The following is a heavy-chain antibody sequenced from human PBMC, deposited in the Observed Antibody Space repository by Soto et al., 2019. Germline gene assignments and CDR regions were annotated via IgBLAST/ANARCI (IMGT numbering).Heavy chain of an antibody. CDR3: AKHFGLRYYYYGMDV. CDR2: ISGSGGST. Sequence: GGSLRLSCAASGFTFSSYAMSWVRQAPGKGLEWVSAISGSGGSTYYADSVKGRFTISRDNSKNTLYLQMNSLRAEDTAVYYCAKHFGLRYYYYGMDVWRQGTTVTVSS. J-gene: IGHJ6*02. D-gene: IGHD4-17*01. V-gene: IGHV3-23*01. CDR1: GFTFSSYA.